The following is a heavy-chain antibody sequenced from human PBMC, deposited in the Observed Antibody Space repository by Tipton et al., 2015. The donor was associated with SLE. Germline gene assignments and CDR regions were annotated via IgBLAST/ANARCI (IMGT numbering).Heavy chain of an antibody. D-gene: IGHD4-17*01. Sequence: TLSLTCTVSGGSISSGAYFWSWLRQHPGKGLEWIGYISYSGSTYYNPSLKSRLTISVDTSKNQFSLKLNSMTAADTAVYYCARHAPGYADFNWFDPWGQGTLVTVS. J-gene: IGHJ5*02. CDR3: ARHAPGYADFNWFDP. V-gene: IGHV4-31*03. CDR2: ISYSGST. CDR1: GGSISSGAYF.